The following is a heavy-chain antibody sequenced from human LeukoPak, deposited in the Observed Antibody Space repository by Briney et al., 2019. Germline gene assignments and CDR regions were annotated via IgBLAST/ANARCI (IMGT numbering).Heavy chain of an antibody. Sequence: SETLSLTCTVSGGSTSSSSYNWGWIRQPPGKGLEWIASIYYSGSTYYNPSLKSRVTISVDTSKNQFSLKLSSVTAADTAVYYCAREGGPVSTDYWGQGTLVTVSS. D-gene: IGHD3-16*01. CDR2: IYYSGST. J-gene: IGHJ4*02. CDR1: GGSTSSSSYN. CDR3: AREGGPVSTDY. V-gene: IGHV4-39*07.